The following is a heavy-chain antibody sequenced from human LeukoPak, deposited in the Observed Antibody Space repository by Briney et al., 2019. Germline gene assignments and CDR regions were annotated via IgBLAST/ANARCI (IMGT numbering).Heavy chain of an antibody. CDR2: IIPIFGTA. J-gene: IGHJ4*02. CDR3: ARGYSGYDNND. CDR1: GGTFSSYA. Sequence: GASVKVSCKATGGTFSSYAISWARQAPGQGLEWMGGIIPIFGTANYAQKFQGRVTITADESTSTAYMELSSLRSEDTAVYYCARGYSGYDNNDWGQGTLVTVSS. D-gene: IGHD5-12*01. V-gene: IGHV1-69*13.